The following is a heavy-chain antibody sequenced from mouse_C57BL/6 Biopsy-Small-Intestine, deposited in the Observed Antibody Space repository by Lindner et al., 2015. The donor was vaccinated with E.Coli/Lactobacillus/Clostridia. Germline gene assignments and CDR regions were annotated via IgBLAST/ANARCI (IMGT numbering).Heavy chain of an antibody. CDR1: EAPSAAML. D-gene: IGHD2-10*02. J-gene: IGHJ1*01. V-gene: IGHV1-81*01. Sequence: SVKVSCKASEAPSAAMLFSWVRQAPGQGLEWMGGIIPIFGTANYAQKFQGSVTITADESTSTAYMELSSLRSEDTAVYYCASRPRYSSSWYENYYYGMDVWGQGTTVTVSS. CDR3: ASRPRYSSSWYENYYYGMDV. CDR2: IIPIFGTA.